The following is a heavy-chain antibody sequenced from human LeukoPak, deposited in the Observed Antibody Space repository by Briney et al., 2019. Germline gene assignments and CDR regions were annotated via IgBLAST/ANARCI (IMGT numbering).Heavy chain of an antibody. CDR3: ATYSGSYMLDY. V-gene: IGHV3-33*01. D-gene: IGHD1-26*01. CDR2: IWYDGSNK. Sequence: GGSLRLSCAASGFTFSSYGMHWVRQAPGKGLEWVAVIWYDGSNKYYADSVKGRFTISRDNSKNTLYLQMNSLRAEDTAVYYCATYSGSYMLDYWGQGTLVTVSS. CDR1: GFTFSSYG. J-gene: IGHJ4*02.